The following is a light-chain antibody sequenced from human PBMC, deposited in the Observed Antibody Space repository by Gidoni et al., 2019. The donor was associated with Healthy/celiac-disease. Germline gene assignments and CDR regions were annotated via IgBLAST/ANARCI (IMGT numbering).Light chain of an antibody. J-gene: IGKJ1*01. CDR1: QSISSY. Sequence: DIQMIPSPSSLSASVGDRVTITCQASQSISSYLNWYQQKPGKAPKLLIYAASSLQSGVPSRFSGSGSGTDFTLTISSLQPEDFATYYCQQSYSTPWTFGQGTKVEIK. CDR3: QQSYSTPWT. V-gene: IGKV1-39*01. CDR2: AAS.